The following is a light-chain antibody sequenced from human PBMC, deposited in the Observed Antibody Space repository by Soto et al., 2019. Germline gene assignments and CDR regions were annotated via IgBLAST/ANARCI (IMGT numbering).Light chain of an antibody. Sequence: QLVLTQSPSASASLGSSVKLTCTLSSGYNSYTIAWHQQQPEKGPRYLMKLNSDGRHTKGDGIPDRFSGSSSGAERYLTISRLQSEDEADYYCQTWGPGFWVFGGGTKVTVL. J-gene: IGLJ3*02. CDR1: SGYNSYT. V-gene: IGLV4-69*01. CDR2: LNSDGRH. CDR3: QTWGPGFWV.